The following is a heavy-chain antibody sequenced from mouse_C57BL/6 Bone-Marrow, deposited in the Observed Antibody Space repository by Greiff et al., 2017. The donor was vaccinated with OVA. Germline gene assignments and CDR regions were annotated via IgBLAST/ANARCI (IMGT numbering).Heavy chain of an antibody. J-gene: IGHJ3*01. Sequence: VQLKQSGAELVRPGASVKLSCTASGFNIKDDYMHWVKQRPEQGLEWIGWIDPENGDTEYASKFQGKATITADTSSNTAYLQLSSLTSEGTAVYYCTRYDYDRFAYWGQGTLVTVSA. D-gene: IGHD2-4*01. CDR2: IDPENGDT. V-gene: IGHV14-4*01. CDR1: GFNIKDDY. CDR3: TRYDYDRFAY.